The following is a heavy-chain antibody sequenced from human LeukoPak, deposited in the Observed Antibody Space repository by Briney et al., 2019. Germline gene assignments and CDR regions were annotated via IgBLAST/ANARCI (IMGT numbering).Heavy chain of an antibody. CDR1: GGSISSGGYY. CDR3: ARVAIPGPKGDYGMDV. CDR2: IYYSGST. D-gene: IGHD2-2*02. Sequence: SQTLSLICTVSGGSISSGGYYWSWIRQHPGKGLEWIGYIYYSGSTYYNPSLKSRVTISVDTSKNQFSLKLSSVTAADTAVYYCARVAIPGPKGDYGMDVWGQGTTVTVSS. V-gene: IGHV4-31*03. J-gene: IGHJ6*02.